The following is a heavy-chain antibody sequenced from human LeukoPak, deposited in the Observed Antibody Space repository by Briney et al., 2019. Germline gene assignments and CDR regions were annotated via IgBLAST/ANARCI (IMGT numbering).Heavy chain of an antibody. CDR2: IYPGDSDT. D-gene: IGHD3-22*01. CDR3: ARLVYDSSGYYPYYFDY. V-gene: IGHV5-51*01. CDR1: GYSFTSYW. Sequence: GESLKISCKGSGYSFTSYWIGWVRQMPGKGLEWMGIIYPGDSDTRYSPSFQGLVTISADKSISTAYLQWSSLKASDTAMYYCARLVYDSSGYYPYYFDYWGQGTLVTVSS. J-gene: IGHJ4*02.